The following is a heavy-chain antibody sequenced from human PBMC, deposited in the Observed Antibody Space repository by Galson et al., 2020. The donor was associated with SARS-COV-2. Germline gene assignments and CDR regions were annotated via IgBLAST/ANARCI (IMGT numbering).Heavy chain of an antibody. J-gene: IGHJ4*02. D-gene: IGHD1-26*01. CDR1: GYTFTSYA. Sequence: ASVKVSCKASGYTFTSYAMHWVRQAPGQRLEWMGWINAGNGNTKYSQKFQGRVTITRDTSASTAYMELSSLRSEDTAVYYCARWDGVGAGGHFDYWGQGTLVTVSS. V-gene: IGHV1-3*01. CDR2: INAGNGNT. CDR3: ARWDGVGAGGHFDY.